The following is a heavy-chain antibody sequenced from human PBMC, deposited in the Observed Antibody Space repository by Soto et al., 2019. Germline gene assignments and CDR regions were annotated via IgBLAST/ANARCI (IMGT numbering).Heavy chain of an antibody. Sequence: ASVKVSCKASGGTFSSYAISWVRQAPGQGLEWMGGIIPILGTANYAQKFQGRVTITADESTSTAYMELSSLRSEDTAVYYCARDSALGFGELYIVAALYGMDVWGQGTTVTVSS. CDR1: GGTFSSYA. V-gene: IGHV1-69*13. CDR3: ARDSALGFGELYIVAALYGMDV. J-gene: IGHJ6*02. D-gene: IGHD3-10*01. CDR2: IIPILGTA.